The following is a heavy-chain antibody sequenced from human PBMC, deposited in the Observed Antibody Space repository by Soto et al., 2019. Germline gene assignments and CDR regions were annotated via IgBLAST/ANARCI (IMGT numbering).Heavy chain of an antibody. D-gene: IGHD2-2*01. J-gene: IGHJ1*01. V-gene: IGHV3-33*01. CDR3: ARDSCSSTSCYRKXFQH. CDR1: GXXFSSXX. CDR2: XWNDGSKK. Sequence: XGSXRLSXXASGXXFSSXXXXXXXQXPXXGXEWVXXXWNDGSKKYYADSVKGRFTISRDNSKNTLYLQMNSLRAEDTTVYYCARDSCSSTSCYRKXFQHWGQGTLVTVSS.